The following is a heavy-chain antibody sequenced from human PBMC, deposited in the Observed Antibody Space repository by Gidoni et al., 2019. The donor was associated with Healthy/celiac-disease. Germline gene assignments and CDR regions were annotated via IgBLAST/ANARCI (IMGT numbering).Heavy chain of an antibody. V-gene: IGHV3-66*02. D-gene: IGHD4-17*01. J-gene: IGHJ6*03. CDR3: ARAPTRMNYYYYMDV. Sequence: EVQLVESGGGLVQPGGSLRLSCDASGVTVSSNYMSCVRHAPGKGLEWVSVIYRGCCTYYADSVKGRFTISRDNSKNTLYLQMNSLRAEDTAVYYCARAPTRMNYYYYMDVWGKGTTVTVSS. CDR1: GVTVSSNY. CDR2: IYRGCCT.